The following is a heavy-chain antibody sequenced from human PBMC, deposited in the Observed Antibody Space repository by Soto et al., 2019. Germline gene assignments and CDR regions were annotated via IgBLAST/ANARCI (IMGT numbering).Heavy chain of an antibody. CDR2: IYHSGST. J-gene: IGHJ4*02. CDR3: ARAGRVRVYRGYHTTAWYFDY. CDR1: GYSISSGYY. D-gene: IGHD5-18*01. V-gene: IGHV4-38-2*01. Sequence: TLSLTCAVSGYSISSGYYWGWIRQPPGKGLEWIGSIYHSGSTYYNPSLKSRVTISVDTSKNQFSLKLSSVTAADTAVYYCARAGRVRVYRGYHTTAWYFDYWGQGNLVTVSS.